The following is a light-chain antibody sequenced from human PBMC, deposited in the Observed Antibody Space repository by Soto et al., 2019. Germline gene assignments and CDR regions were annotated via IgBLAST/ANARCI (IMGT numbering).Light chain of an antibody. J-gene: IGLJ2*01. CDR3: SSYAGSNNLL. Sequence: QSVLTQPPSASGSPGQSVTISCTGTSSDVGFYNYVSWYQQHPGKAPKLMIYEVSKRPSGVPDRFSGSKSGNTASLTVSGLQAEDEADYYCSSYAGSNNLLFGGGTQLTVL. V-gene: IGLV2-8*01. CDR1: SSDVGFYNY. CDR2: EVS.